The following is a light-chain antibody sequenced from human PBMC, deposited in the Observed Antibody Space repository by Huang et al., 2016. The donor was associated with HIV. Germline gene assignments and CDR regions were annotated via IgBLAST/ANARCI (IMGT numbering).Light chain of an antibody. CDR3: QQYDKWPGT. J-gene: IGKJ2*01. Sequence: EVMMTQSPATLSVSLGDKASLSCRASQRVGVNLAWYQQKPGQAPTLLIYGTSDRATVISARFSGSGSGTDFTLTISSLQSEDSAVYFCQQYDKWPGTFGQGTRLQI. CDR1: QRVGVN. CDR2: GTS. V-gene: IGKV3-15*01.